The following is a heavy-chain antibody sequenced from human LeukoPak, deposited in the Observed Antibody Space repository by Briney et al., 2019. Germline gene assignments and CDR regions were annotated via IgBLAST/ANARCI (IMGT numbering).Heavy chain of an antibody. CDR2: ISGSGGRT. J-gene: IGHJ4*02. D-gene: IGHD1-1*01. Sequence: PGGSLRLSCAASGFTFSSSVMSWVRQAPGKGLEWVSGISGSGGRTNYADSVKGRFTISRDNSKNTLYLHMNSLRAEDTAVYCCANRLGRNDVPSDYWGQGTLVTVSS. CDR3: ANRLGRNDVPSDY. CDR1: GFTFSSSV. V-gene: IGHV3-23*01.